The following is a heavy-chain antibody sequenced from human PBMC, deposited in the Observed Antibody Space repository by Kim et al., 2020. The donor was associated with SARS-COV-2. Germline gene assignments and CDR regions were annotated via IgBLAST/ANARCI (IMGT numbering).Heavy chain of an antibody. Sequence: SETLSLTCTVSGGSISSYYWSWIRQPPGKGLEWIGYIYYSASTNYNPSLKSRVTISVDTSKNQFSLKLSSVTAADTAVYYCAGVVTMVQGVIIAPYYYYYMDVWGIGTTVTFSS. CDR2: IYYSAST. CDR3: AGVVTMVQGVIIAPYYYYYMDV. J-gene: IGHJ6*03. D-gene: IGHD3-10*01. V-gene: IGHV4-59*01. CDR1: GGSISSYY.